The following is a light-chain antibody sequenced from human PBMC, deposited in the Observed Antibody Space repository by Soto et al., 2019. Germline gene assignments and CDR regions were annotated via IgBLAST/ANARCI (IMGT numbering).Light chain of an antibody. CDR2: DAS. V-gene: IGKV1-5*01. Sequence: DIQMTQSPSTLSASVGDRVTITCRASQSIHTWLAWYQQKPGKAPKLLIYDASSLKSGVPSRFSGGGSGTEFTLTISSLQPDDFTTYYCQQYNTNPWTFGQGTKVDIK. CDR1: QSIHTW. J-gene: IGKJ1*01. CDR3: QQYNTNPWT.